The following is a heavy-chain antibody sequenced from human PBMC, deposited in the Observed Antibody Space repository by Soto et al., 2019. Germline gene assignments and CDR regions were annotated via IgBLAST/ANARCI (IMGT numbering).Heavy chain of an antibody. V-gene: IGHV2-5*02. CDR3: AHMDSTSAAFDI. CDR2: IYWDDDK. J-gene: IGHJ3*02. Sequence: QITLKESGPTLVKPTQTLTLTCTFSGFSLSTTGVGVGWIRQPPGKALEWLALIYWDDDKRYSPSLKSRLTITKDTSKNQVVLTMTNMDPVYTATYYCAHMDSTSAAFDIWGQGTMVTVSS. CDR1: GFSLSTTGVG. D-gene: IGHD6-6*01.